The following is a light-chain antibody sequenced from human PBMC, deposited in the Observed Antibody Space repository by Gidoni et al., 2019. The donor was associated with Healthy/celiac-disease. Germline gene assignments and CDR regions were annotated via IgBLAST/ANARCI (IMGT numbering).Light chain of an antibody. CDR1: QSIISW. CDR3: QQYNSYWRFT. CDR2: KSS. V-gene: IGKV1-5*03. J-gene: IGKJ3*01. Sequence: DLQMTPSPSTLSASVGDRVTITCRASQSIISWLAWYQQKPGKAPKLLIYKSSSLESGVPSRFSGSGTGKEFTLNISSLQPDDFATYYWQQYNSYWRFTFGPGTKVDIK.